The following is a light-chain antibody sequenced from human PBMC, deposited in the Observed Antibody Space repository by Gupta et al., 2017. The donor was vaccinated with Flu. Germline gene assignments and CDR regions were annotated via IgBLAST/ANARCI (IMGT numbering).Light chain of an antibody. V-gene: IGLV3-25*03. Sequence: SPGQPARITCSGDALPKQYAYWYQQKPGQAPVLVIYKDRERPSGIPERFSGSSSGTTVTLTISGVQAEDEADYYCQSADSSGTLFGGGTKLTVL. CDR1: ALPKQY. CDR2: KDR. J-gene: IGLJ2*01. CDR3: QSADSSGTL.